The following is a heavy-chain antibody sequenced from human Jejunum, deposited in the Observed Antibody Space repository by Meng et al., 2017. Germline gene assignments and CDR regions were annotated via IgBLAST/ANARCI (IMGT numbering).Heavy chain of an antibody. J-gene: IGHJ1*01. Sequence: EVPLVESGGGLVQPGGALTLSCAASGFTFSSHWMHWVRQAPGKGLVWLSRVSTDGTITNYADSVKGRFTISRDNAKDTVFLEMNSLRVEDTAVYYCASDRITDWGQGTLVTVSS. CDR3: ASDRITD. CDR1: GFTFSSHW. CDR2: VSTDGTIT. V-gene: IGHV3-74*01. D-gene: IGHD3-16*01.